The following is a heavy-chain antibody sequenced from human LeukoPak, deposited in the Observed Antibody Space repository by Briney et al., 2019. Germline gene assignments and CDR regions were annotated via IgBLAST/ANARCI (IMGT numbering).Heavy chain of an antibody. Sequence: SQTLSLTCTVSGGSISSGSYYWSWIRQPAGKGLEWIGRIYTSGSTNYNPSLKSRVTISVDTSKNQFSLKLSSVTAADTAVYYCAREHWNDVGGVVNDAFDIWGQGTMVTVSS. V-gene: IGHV4-61*02. CDR1: GGSISSGSYY. J-gene: IGHJ3*02. D-gene: IGHD1-1*01. CDR2: IYTSGST. CDR3: AREHWNDVGGVVNDAFDI.